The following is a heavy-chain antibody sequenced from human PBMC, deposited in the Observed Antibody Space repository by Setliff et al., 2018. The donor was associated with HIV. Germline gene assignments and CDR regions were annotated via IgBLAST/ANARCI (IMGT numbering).Heavy chain of an antibody. V-gene: IGHV3-15*01. D-gene: IGHD3-10*01. CDR3: ARDRVESLWFGDLNYMDV. CDR1: GLTFSNAW. CDR2: IKTKTDGGTT. Sequence: PGGSLRLSCVASGLTFSNAWMSWVRQAPGKGLEWVGRIKTKTDGGTTDYAAPVKGRFTISRDDSENTLWLQMSNVRAEDTAVYYCARDRVESLWFGDLNYMDVWGKGTTVTVSS. J-gene: IGHJ6*03.